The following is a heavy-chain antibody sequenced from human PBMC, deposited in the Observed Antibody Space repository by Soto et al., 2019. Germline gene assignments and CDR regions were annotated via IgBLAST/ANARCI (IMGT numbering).Heavy chain of an antibody. Sequence: EVQLLESGGGLVQPGGSLRLSCAASGFTFSSYAMSWVRQAPGKGLEWVSAISGSGGSTYYADSVKGRFIISRDNSKNTLYLQMNSLRAEDTAVYYCAGYGARRGAFDIWGQGTMVTVSS. D-gene: IGHD3-10*01. V-gene: IGHV3-23*01. CDR1: GFTFSSYA. CDR3: AGYGARRGAFDI. CDR2: ISGSGGST. J-gene: IGHJ3*02.